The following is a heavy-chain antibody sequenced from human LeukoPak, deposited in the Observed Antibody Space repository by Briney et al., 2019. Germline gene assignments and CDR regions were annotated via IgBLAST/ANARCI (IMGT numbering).Heavy chain of an antibody. V-gene: IGHV3-74*01. J-gene: IGHJ4*02. CDR1: GFSFSNYW. Sequence: GGSLRLSCAASGFSFSNYWMHWVRQAPGKGPVWVSRINRDGSSANYADSVKGRFTISRDNAKNTLYLQMNSLRAEDTAVYYCARRVSAKSLDYWGQGTLVTVSS. CDR3: ARRVSAKSLDY. D-gene: IGHD5-18*01. CDR2: INRDGSSA.